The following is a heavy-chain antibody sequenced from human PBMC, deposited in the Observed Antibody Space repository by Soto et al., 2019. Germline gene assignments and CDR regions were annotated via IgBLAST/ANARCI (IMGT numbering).Heavy chain of an antibody. J-gene: IGHJ1*01. D-gene: IGHD3-10*01. CDR3: QGFGN. CDR1: GFSVTANY. V-gene: IGHV3-53*01. CDR2: IFSGGDT. Sequence: PGGSLRLSCEVSGFSVTANYMSWVLQATWKGLEWVSVIFSGGDTDYIDSVKGRFTISRDISKNALYLQMNSLRVEDTAVYYCQGFGNWAQGISVTVSS.